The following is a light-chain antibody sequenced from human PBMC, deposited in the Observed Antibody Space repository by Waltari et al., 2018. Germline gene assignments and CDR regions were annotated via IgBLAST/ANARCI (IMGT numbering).Light chain of an antibody. Sequence: QSALTQPRSVSGSPGQSVTISCPGTSSDVGGANYVPWYQPPPGKAPKLMIYDVSKWPSGVPDRFSGSKSGNTASLTISGLQAEDEADYYCCSYAGSYTYWVFGGGTKLTVL. CDR1: SSDVGGANY. J-gene: IGLJ3*02. CDR3: CSYAGSYTYWV. CDR2: DVS. V-gene: IGLV2-11*01.